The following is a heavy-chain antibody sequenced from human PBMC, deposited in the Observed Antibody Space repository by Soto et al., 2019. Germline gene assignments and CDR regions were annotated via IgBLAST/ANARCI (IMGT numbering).Heavy chain of an antibody. CDR2: ISAYNGNT. V-gene: IGHV1-18*01. Sequence: QVQLVQSGAEVKKPGASVKVSCKASGYTFTSYGISWVRQAPGQGLEWMGWISAYNGNTNYAQKLQGRVTMTTDTSTSTAYMELRSLRSDETAVYYCARVAYCSGGSCYPKTGYFQHWGQGTLVTVSS. D-gene: IGHD2-15*01. CDR3: ARVAYCSGGSCYPKTGYFQH. CDR1: GYTFTSYG. J-gene: IGHJ1*01.